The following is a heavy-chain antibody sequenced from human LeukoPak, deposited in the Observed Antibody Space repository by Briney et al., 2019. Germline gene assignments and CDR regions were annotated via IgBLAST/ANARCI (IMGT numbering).Heavy chain of an antibody. D-gene: IGHD2-15*01. CDR1: GGSVTSSSHY. V-gene: IGHV4-39*01. Sequence: SETLSLTCTVSGGSVTSSSHYWGWIRQPPGKGLEWITSIYYSGDDYYNPSLKSRATIFVDTSQSQFSLRLSSVTAADTAVYYCARSGGGIVVHPFDYWGQGTLVTVSS. CDR2: IYYSGDD. CDR3: ARSGGGIVVHPFDY. J-gene: IGHJ4*02.